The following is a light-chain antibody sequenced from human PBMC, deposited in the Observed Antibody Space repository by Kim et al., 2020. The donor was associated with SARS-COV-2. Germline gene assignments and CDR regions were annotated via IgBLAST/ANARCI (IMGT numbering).Light chain of an antibody. CDR3: AAWDDSLSGVE. CDR1: SSNIGRNY. Sequence: QSVLTQPSSASGTPGQRVTISCSGSSSNIGRNYVYWYQQLPGTAPKLLIYRNNQRPSGVPDRFSGSKSGTSASLAISGLRSEDEADYYCAAWDDSLSGVEFGGGTQLTVL. V-gene: IGLV1-47*01. CDR2: RNN. J-gene: IGLJ2*01.